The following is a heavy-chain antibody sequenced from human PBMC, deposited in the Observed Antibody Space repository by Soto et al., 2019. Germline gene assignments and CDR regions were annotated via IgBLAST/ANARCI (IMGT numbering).Heavy chain of an antibody. CDR2: IKQDGTEK. CDR1: GFTVSSNY. V-gene: IGHV3-7*01. D-gene: IGHD6-19*01. CDR3: AKGMTVAANWFDS. Sequence: PGGSLRLSCAASGFTVSSNYMSWVRQAPGERPEWVANIKQDGTEKYYVDSVKGRFTISRDNAKTSLFLQMNSLRADDTAVYYCAKGMTVAANWFDSWGQGTLVTVSS. J-gene: IGHJ5*01.